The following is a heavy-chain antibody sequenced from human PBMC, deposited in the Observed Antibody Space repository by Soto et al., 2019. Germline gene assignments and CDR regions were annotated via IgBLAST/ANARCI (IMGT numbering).Heavy chain of an antibody. D-gene: IGHD6-13*01. Sequence: GGSLRLSCAASGFTFSDYTMHWVRQTPGKGLEWVAVISYDGNSHLDADSVKGRFTISRDNSKNTLFLQMNSLTTEDAAVYYCARDSTAAEPGPNGAVNASAPWGKGT. J-gene: IGHJ5*02. CDR2: ISYDGNSH. V-gene: IGHV3-30-3*01. CDR3: ARDSTAAEPGPNGAVNASAP. CDR1: GFTFSDYT.